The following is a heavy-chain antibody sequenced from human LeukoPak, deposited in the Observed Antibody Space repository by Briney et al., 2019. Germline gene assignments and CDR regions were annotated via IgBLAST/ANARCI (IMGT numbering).Heavy chain of an antibody. V-gene: IGHV1-2*02. Sequence: GASVKGSCKASGYTFTDYHLHWIGQAPGQGLEWMGWIHPNNGDTNYAQRFQGRVTMTRDTSVGIAYMELISLKSDDTAVYYCARFGSGPADHWGQGNLVPVS. CDR2: IHPNNGDT. D-gene: IGHD3-10*01. CDR3: ARFGSGPADH. CDR1: GYTFTDYH. J-gene: IGHJ5*02.